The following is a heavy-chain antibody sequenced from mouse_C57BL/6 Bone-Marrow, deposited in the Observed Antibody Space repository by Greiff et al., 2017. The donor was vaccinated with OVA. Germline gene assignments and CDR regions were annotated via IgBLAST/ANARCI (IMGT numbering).Heavy chain of an antibody. CDR3: ARQLRLTFAY. D-gene: IGHD3-2*02. CDR2: ILPSVGRT. V-gene: IGHV15-2*01. CDR1: DSDVFPIAY. Sequence: QVQLQQPGSELRSPGSSVKLSCKDFDSDVFPIAYMSWVRQTPGHGFECIGGILPSVGRTIYGEKFEDKATLDADTLSNTAYLEINSLTSEDSAVYDCARQLRLTFAYWGQGTLVTVSA. J-gene: IGHJ3*01.